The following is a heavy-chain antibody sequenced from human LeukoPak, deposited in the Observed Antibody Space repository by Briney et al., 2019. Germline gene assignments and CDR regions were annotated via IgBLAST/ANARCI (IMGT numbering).Heavy chain of an antibody. D-gene: IGHD3-3*01. CDR3: ARVYDFWSGPVFDY. CDR1: GGSISSGGYY. V-gene: IGHV4-31*03. CDR2: IYYSGST. J-gene: IGHJ4*02. Sequence: PSQTLSLTCTVSGGSISSGGYYWSWIRQHPGKGLEWIGYIYYSGSTYYNPSLKSRVTISVDTSKNQFSLKLSPVTAADTAVYYCARVYDFWSGPVFDYWGQGTLVTVSS.